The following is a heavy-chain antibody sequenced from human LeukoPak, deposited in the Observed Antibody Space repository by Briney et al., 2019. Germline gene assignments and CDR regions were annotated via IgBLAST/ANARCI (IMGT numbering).Heavy chain of an antibody. J-gene: IGHJ5*02. CDR2: FDPEDGET. D-gene: IGHD1-20*01. CDR3: ATCLTGTTGENWFDP. CDR1: GYTLTELS. Sequence: ASVKVSCKVSGYTLTELSMHWVRQAPGKGLEWMGGFDPEDGETIYAQKFQGRVTMTEDTSTDTAYMELSSLRSEDTAVYYCATCLTGTTGENWFDPWGQGTLVTVSS. V-gene: IGHV1-24*01.